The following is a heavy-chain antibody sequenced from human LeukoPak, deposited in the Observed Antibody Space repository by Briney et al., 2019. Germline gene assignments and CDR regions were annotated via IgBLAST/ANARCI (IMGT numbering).Heavy chain of an antibody. D-gene: IGHD2-2*01. J-gene: IGHJ4*02. Sequence: PGGSLRLSCTGSGFPFNMFAMNWVRQAPGQGLEWVSGLSRGGETRKYADSVKGRFTVSRDASKNMVFLQMNDLRPEDTAVYYCAKDGDIVVVPAATDFDYWGQGTLVTVSS. CDR3: AKDGDIVVVPAATDFDY. CDR2: LSRGGETR. V-gene: IGHV3-23*01. CDR1: GFPFNMFA.